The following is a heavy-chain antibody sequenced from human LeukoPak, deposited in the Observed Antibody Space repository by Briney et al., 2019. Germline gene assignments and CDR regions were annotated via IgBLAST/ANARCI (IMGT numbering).Heavy chain of an antibody. D-gene: IGHD3-3*01. CDR1: GFTFTSYW. J-gene: IGHJ4*02. V-gene: IGHV3-7*01. Sequence: GGSLRLSCAASGFTFTSYWMTWVRQAPGKGLEWVANINQDGGGRYYVDSVKGRFTISRDNAKNSVHLQMNSLRAEDTAMYYCARDLDFWSGYGDYWGQGTLVTVSS. CDR2: INQDGGGR. CDR3: ARDLDFWSGYGDY.